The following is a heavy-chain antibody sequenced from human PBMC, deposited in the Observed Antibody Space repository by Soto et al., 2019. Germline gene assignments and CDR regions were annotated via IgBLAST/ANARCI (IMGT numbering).Heavy chain of an antibody. V-gene: IGHV1-69*05. Sequence: QVQLVQSGAEVKKPGSSVKVSCNASGGTFSSYAISWVRQAPGQGLEWMGGIIPIFGTANYAQKFQGRVTIPPDESTSTAYMELSSLRSEDTVVYYCAVLRGYSYGPVATFDYGGQGTLVTVSS. J-gene: IGHJ4*02. CDR2: IIPIFGTA. CDR1: GGTFSSYA. D-gene: IGHD5-18*01. CDR3: AVLRGYSYGPVATFDY.